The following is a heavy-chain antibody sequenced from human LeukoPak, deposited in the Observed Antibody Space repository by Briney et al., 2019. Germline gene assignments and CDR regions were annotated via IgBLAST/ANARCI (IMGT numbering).Heavy chain of an antibody. CDR1: GFTFSSYA. CDR2: ISYDGSNK. CDR3: ARDVRSLYYFDY. V-gene: IGHV3-30-3*01. J-gene: IGHJ4*02. Sequence: AGGSLRLSCAASGFTFSSYAMHWVRQAPGKGLEGVAVISYDGSNKYYADSVKGRFTISRDNSKNTLYLQMNSLRAEDTAVYYCARDVRSLYYFDYWGQGTLVTVSS.